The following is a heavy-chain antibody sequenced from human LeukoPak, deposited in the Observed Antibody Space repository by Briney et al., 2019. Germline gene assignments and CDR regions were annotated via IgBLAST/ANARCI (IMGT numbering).Heavy chain of an antibody. CDR1: GYTFTSYW. V-gene: IGHV5-51*01. D-gene: IGHD3-10*01. Sequence: KVSCKASGYTFTSYWIGWVRQMPGKGLEWMGIIYPGDSDTRYSPSFQGQVTISADKSISTAYLQWSSLKASDTAMYYCARFAQSSGTYYAAFDYWGQGTLVTVSS. CDR2: IYPGDSDT. CDR3: ARFAQSSGTYYAAFDY. J-gene: IGHJ4*02.